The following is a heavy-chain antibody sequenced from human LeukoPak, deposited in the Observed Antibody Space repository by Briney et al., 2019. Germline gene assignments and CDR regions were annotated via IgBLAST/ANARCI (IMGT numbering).Heavy chain of an antibody. V-gene: IGHV3-11*04. CDR2: ISSGGSVM. J-gene: IGHJ4*02. CDR1: GFTFSDYY. D-gene: IGHD1-26*01. Sequence: GGSLRLSCAASGFTFSDYYMSWVRQAPGKGLEWVSYISSGGSVMYYADSVKGRFTISSDNAKNSLYLQVNSLRAEDSAVYYCAGGGGSYDFDSWGQGTLVTVSS. CDR3: AGGGGSYDFDS.